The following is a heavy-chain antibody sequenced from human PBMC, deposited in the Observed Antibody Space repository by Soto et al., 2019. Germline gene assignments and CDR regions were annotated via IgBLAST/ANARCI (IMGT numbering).Heavy chain of an antibody. CDR2: INPNSGGT. Sequence: QVQLVQSGAEVKKPGASVKVSCKASGYTFTGYYMHWVRQAPGQGLEWMGWINPNSGGTNYAQKFQGWVTMTRDTSISTAYMELSRLRSDDTAVYYCARDPTGSSLGDNAFDIWGQGTMVTVSS. D-gene: IGHD3-16*01. CDR3: ARDPTGSSLGDNAFDI. V-gene: IGHV1-2*04. J-gene: IGHJ3*02. CDR1: GYTFTGYY.